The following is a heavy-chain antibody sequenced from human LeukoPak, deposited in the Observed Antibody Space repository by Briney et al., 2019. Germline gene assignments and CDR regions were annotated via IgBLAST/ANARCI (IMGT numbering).Heavy chain of an antibody. D-gene: IGHD3-3*01. CDR3: AASLRFLEWSDNWFDP. J-gene: IGHJ5*02. CDR1: GYTFTSYD. CDR2: MNPNSGNT. Sequence: ASVKVSCKASGYTFTSYDINWVRQATGQGLEWMGWMNPNSGNTGYAQKFQGRVTMTRNTSISTAYMELSGLRSEDTAVYYCAASLRFLEWSDNWFDPWGQGTLVTVSS. V-gene: IGHV1-8*01.